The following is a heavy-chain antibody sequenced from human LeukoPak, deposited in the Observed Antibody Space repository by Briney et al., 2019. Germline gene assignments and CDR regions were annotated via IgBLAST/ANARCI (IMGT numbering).Heavy chain of an antibody. Sequence: PGGSLRLSCAASGFTFSSYAMSWVRQAPGKGLEWVSAISGSGVNTYYADSVKGRFTISRDNAKNSLYLQMNSLRAEDTAVYYCAELGITMIGGVWGKGTTVTISS. CDR2: ISGSGVNT. V-gene: IGHV3-23*01. J-gene: IGHJ6*04. D-gene: IGHD3-10*02. CDR3: AELGITMIGGV. CDR1: GFTFSSYA.